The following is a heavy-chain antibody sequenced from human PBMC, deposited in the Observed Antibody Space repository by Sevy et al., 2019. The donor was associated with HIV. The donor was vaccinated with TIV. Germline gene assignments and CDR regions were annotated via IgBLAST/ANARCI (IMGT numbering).Heavy chain of an antibody. Sequence: ASVKVSCKASGYTFTRYYVHWVRQAPGQGLEWMGWINPNSGATNYAQKFQGRVTMTRDTSITTAYMELSRLTSDDAAVYYCTVDRGLLRPAYFFDYWGQGTLVTVSS. CDR2: INPNSGAT. J-gene: IGHJ4*02. CDR1: GYTFTRYY. CDR3: TVDRGLLRPAYFFDY. D-gene: IGHD3-10*01. V-gene: IGHV1-2*02.